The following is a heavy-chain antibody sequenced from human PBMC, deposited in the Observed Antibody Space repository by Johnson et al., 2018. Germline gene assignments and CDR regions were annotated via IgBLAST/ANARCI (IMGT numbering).Heavy chain of an antibody. V-gene: IGHV3-30*03. CDR3: VRGADPYCGGDCCFQY. D-gene: IGHD2-21*02. CDR1: GFTFNKFG. CDR2: VSYDGASQ. Sequence: QVQLVESGGGVVQPGRSLRLSCEGSGFTFNKFGMHWVRQAPGKGLEWVAVVSYDGASQYYAESVKGRFSISRDNSNNTLYLQMSSLRPEETAMYYCVRGADPYCGGDCCFQYWGQGTLVTVSS. J-gene: IGHJ1*01.